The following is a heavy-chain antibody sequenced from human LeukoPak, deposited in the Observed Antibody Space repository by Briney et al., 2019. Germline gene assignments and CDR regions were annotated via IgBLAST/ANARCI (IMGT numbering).Heavy chain of an antibody. J-gene: IGHJ6*02. D-gene: IGHD5-18*01. Sequence: GGSLRLSCSASGFPFSSYAMHWVRQAPGKGLEYVSAISDSGGSTYYADSVKGRFTISRDNSKNTLYLQMNSLRADDTAIYYCAKAGYNYGVNYYGMDVWGQGTTVTVSS. CDR2: ISDSGGST. CDR3: AKAGYNYGVNYYGMDV. CDR1: GFPFSSYA. V-gene: IGHV3-64*04.